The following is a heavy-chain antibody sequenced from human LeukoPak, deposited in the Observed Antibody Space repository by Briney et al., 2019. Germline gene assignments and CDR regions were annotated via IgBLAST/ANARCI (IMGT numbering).Heavy chain of an antibody. CDR3: ARMHYYDSSGDNWFDP. V-gene: IGHV1-8*01. D-gene: IGHD3-22*01. CDR1: GYTFTNYD. CDR2: MNPNSGHT. J-gene: IGHJ5*02. Sequence: GASVKVSCKASGYTFTNYDINWVRQATGQGLEWMGWMNPNSGHTGYAQKFQGRVTMTRNTSITTAYMGLSSLRSEDTAVYYCARMHYYDSSGDNWFDPWGQGTLVTVSS.